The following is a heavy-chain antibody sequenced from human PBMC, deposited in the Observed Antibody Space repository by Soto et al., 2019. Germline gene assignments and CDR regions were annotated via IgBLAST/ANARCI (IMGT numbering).Heavy chain of an antibody. CDR2: IWYDGSNK. Sequence: GGSLRLSCAASGCTFSSYGMHWVRQAPGKGLEWVAVIWYDGSNKYYADSVKGRFTISRDNSKNTLYLQMNSLRAEDTAVYYCARPLSGYGASDYWGQGTLVTVSS. D-gene: IGHD5-12*01. J-gene: IGHJ4*02. CDR3: ARPLSGYGASDY. V-gene: IGHV3-33*01. CDR1: GCTFSSYG.